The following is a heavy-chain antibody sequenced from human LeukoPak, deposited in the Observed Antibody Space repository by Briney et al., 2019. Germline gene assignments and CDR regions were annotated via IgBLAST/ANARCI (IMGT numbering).Heavy chain of an antibody. J-gene: IGHJ3*02. V-gene: IGHV3-7*01. CDR3: ASGYYDSSGYRTI. Sequence: GRSLRLSCAASGFTVSSYWMSWVRQAPGKGLEWVANIKQDGSEKYYVDSVKGRFTISRDNAKNSLYLQMNSLRAEDTAVYYCASGYYDSSGYRTIWGQGTMVTVSS. CDR2: IKQDGSEK. D-gene: IGHD3-22*01. CDR1: GFTVSSYW.